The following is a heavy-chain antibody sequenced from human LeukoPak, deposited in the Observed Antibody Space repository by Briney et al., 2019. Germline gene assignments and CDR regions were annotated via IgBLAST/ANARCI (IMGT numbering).Heavy chain of an antibody. Sequence: SETLSLTCTVSDYSINNPYYWGWLRQPPGKGLEWIAAIYYNGIPLYNPSLKSRVAISVDTSKNQFSLRMTSGTAADTAVYYCARLAACNTALCGTARWQFDSWGQGILVTVSS. J-gene: IGHJ4*02. CDR3: ARLAACNTALCGTARWQFDS. CDR2: IYYNGIP. D-gene: IGHD4-23*01. V-gene: IGHV4-38-2*02. CDR1: DYSINNPYY.